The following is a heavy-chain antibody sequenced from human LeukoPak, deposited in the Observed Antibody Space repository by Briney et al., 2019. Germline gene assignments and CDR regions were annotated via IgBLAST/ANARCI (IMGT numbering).Heavy chain of an antibody. CDR2: ISAYNGNT. CDR3: ARDRKLLWFGEFPDAFDI. D-gene: IGHD3-10*01. Sequence: ASVKVSCKASGYTFTSYGISWVRQAPGQGLEWMRWISAYNGNTNYAQKLQGRVTMTTDTSTNTAYMELRSLRSDDTAVYYCARDRKLLWFGEFPDAFDIWGQGTMVTVSS. J-gene: IGHJ3*02. V-gene: IGHV1-18*01. CDR1: GYTFTSYG.